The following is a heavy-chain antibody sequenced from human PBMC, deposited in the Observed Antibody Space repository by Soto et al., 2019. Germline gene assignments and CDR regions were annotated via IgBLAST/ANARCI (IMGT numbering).Heavy chain of an antibody. Sequence: ASAKVSCKASGYTFTGYYMHWVRQAPGQRLEWMGWINPNSGGTNYAQKFQGWVTMTRDTSISTAYMELSRLRSDDTAVYYCARGTMIVVAISDPAYDYWGQGTLVTVSS. CDR3: ARGTMIVVAISDPAYDY. J-gene: IGHJ4*02. CDR2: INPNSGGT. V-gene: IGHV1-2*04. D-gene: IGHD3-22*01. CDR1: GYTFTGYY.